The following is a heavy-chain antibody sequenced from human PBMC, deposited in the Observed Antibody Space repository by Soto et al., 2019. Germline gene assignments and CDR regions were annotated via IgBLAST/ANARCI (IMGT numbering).Heavy chain of an antibody. CDR2: ISGSGGST. CDR3: ARQLDGSSNFDY. V-gene: IGHV3-23*01. J-gene: IGHJ4*02. D-gene: IGHD1-26*01. CDR1: GFTFSSYA. Sequence: PGGSLRLSCAASGFTFSSYAMSRVRQAPGKGLEWVSAISGSGGSTYYADSVKGRFTISRDNSKNTLYLQMNSLRAEDTAVYYCARQLDGSSNFDYWGQGTLVTVSS.